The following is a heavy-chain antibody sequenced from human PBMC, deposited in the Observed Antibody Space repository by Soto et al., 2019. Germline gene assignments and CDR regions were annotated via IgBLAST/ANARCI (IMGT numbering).Heavy chain of an antibody. J-gene: IGHJ4*02. Sequence: SETLSLTCTVSGGSISSSSYYWGWIRQPPGKGLEWIGSIYYSGSTYYNPSLKSRVTISVDTSKNQFSLKLSSVTAADTAVYYCARGLGVAGNFDYWGQGTLVTVSS. V-gene: IGHV4-39*01. CDR1: GGSISSSSYY. CDR2: IYYSGST. CDR3: ARGLGVAGNFDY. D-gene: IGHD6-19*01.